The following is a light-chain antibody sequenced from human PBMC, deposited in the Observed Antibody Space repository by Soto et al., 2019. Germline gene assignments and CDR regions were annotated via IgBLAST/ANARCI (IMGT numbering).Light chain of an antibody. CDR2: GAS. CDR3: QQYYSDPRT. CDR1: QGISTY. V-gene: IGKV1-8*01. Sequence: AIRMTQSPSSFSASIGDRVIITCRASQGISTYLAWYQQKPGKAPDLLIYGASTLQSGVPSRFSGSGSGTDFTLTSSCLQSEDFAAYYCQQYYSDPRTFGQGTKVEV. J-gene: IGKJ1*01.